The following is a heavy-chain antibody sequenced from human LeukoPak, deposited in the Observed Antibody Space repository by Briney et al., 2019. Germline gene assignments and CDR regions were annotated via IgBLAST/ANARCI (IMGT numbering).Heavy chain of an antibody. J-gene: IGHJ6*03. Sequence: GGSLRLSCAASGFTFSSYEMNWVRQAPGKGLEWVSYISSSGSTIYYADSVKGRFTISRDNAKNSLYLQMNSLRAEDTAVYYCAKEWSYSSNYYYYMDVWGKGTTVTVSS. CDR3: AKEWSYSSNYYYYMDV. D-gene: IGHD3-10*01. CDR1: GFTFSSYE. CDR2: ISSSGSTI. V-gene: IGHV3-48*03.